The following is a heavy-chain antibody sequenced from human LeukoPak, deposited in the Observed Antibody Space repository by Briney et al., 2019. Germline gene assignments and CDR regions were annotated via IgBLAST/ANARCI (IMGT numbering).Heavy chain of an antibody. CDR3: AKVRYSSSYYYGMDV. D-gene: IGHD6-13*01. V-gene: IGHV3-30*18. J-gene: IGHJ6*02. CDR2: ISYDGSNK. Sequence: GGSLRLSCAASGFAFSSYGMHWVRQAPAKGLEWVAGISYDGSNKYNADSVKGRFTISRDNSKNTLYLQMNSLRAEDTAVYYCAKVRYSSSYYYGMDVWGQGTLVTVSS. CDR1: GFAFSSYG.